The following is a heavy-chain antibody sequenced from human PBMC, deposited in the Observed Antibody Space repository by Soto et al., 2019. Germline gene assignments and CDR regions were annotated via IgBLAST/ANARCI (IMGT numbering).Heavy chain of an antibody. CDR1: GGSFSGYY. D-gene: IGHD3-3*01. CDR2: INHSGST. J-gene: IGHJ4*02. CDR3: ARAGELDTIFGVVIND. Sequence: PSETLSLTCAVYGGSFSGYYWSWIRQPPGKGLEWIGEINHSGSTNYNPSLKSRVTISVDTSKNQFSLKLSSVTAADTAVYYCARAGELDTIFGVVINDWGQGTLVTVS. V-gene: IGHV4-34*01.